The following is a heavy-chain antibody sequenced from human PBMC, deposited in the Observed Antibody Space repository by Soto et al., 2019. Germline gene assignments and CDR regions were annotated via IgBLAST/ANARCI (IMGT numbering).Heavy chain of an antibody. CDR1: GFTFSSYG. J-gene: IGHJ6*03. V-gene: IGHV3-30*18. CDR2: ISYDGSNK. D-gene: IGHD2-2*01. CDR3: AKDSDCSSTSCYGSDYYYMDV. Sequence: VQLVESGGGVVQPGRSLRLSCAASGFTFSSYGMHWVRQAPGKGLEWVAVISYDGSNKYYADSVKGRFTISRDNSKNTLYLQMNSLRAEDTAVYYCAKDSDCSSTSCYGSDYYYMDVWGKGTTVTVSS.